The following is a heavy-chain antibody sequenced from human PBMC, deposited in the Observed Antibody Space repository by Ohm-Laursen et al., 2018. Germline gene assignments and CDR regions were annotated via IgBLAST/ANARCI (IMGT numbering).Heavy chain of an antibody. V-gene: IGHV1-46*01. CDR1: GYTFTSYY. CDR3: ARSIAVAGHAFDI. D-gene: IGHD6-19*01. J-gene: IGHJ3*02. CDR2: INPSGGST. Sequence: GSSVKVSCKASGYTFTSYYMHWVRQAPGQGLEWMGIINPSGGSTSYAQKFQGRVTMTRDTSTSTVYMELSSLRSEDTAVYYCARSIAVAGHAFDIWGQGTMVTVSS.